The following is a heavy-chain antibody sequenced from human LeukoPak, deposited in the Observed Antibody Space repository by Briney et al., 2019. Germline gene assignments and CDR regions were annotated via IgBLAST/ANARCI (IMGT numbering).Heavy chain of an antibody. CDR1: VGSISGSSYY. V-gene: IGHV4-61*05. D-gene: IGHD1-26*01. CDR3: ARGYSGSYGRFDY. CDR2: IYYSGST. J-gene: IGHJ4*02. Sequence: SETLSLTCTVSVGSISGSSYYWGWIRRPPGKGLEWIGYIYYSGSTSYDPSLKSRVTISVDTSKNQFSLKLSSVTAADTAVYYCARGYSGSYGRFDYWGQGTLVTVSS.